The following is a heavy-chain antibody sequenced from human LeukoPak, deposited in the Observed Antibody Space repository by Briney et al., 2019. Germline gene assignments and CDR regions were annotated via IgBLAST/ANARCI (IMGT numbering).Heavy chain of an antibody. D-gene: IGHD6-19*01. CDR3: ARRAVAGTGFDY. Sequence: ASVKVSCKASGYTFTGYYMHWVRQAPGQGLEWMGWINPNSGGTNYAQKFQGRVTMTRDTSISTAYMELSRLRSDDTAVYYCARRAVAGTGFDYWGQGTLVTVSS. J-gene: IGHJ4*02. CDR1: GYTFTGYY. V-gene: IGHV1-2*02. CDR2: INPNSGGT.